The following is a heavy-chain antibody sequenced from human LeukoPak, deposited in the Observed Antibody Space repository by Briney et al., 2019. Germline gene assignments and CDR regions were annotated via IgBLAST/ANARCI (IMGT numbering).Heavy chain of an antibody. CDR3: AREHYSSGWYYFDY. CDR2: ISSSSSTI. V-gene: IGHV3-48*01. Sequence: PGGSLRLSCAASGFTFSSYSMNWVRQAPGKGLEWVSYISSSSSTIYYADSVKGRFTISRDNAKNSLYLQMNSLSAEDTAVYYCAREHYSSGWYYFDYWGQGTLVTVSS. CDR1: GFTFSSYS. D-gene: IGHD6-19*01. J-gene: IGHJ4*02.